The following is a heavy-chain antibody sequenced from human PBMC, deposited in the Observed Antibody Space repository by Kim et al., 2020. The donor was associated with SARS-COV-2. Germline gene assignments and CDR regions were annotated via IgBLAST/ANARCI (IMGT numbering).Heavy chain of an antibody. CDR2: SKK. J-gene: IGHJ5*02. Sequence: SKKNYANAVKGRFTISRDNTKNTLYLQMNSLRAEDTAVYYCARDGGNWFDPWGQGTLVTVSS. CDR3: ARDGGNWFDP. D-gene: IGHD3-16*01. V-gene: IGHV3-30-3*01.